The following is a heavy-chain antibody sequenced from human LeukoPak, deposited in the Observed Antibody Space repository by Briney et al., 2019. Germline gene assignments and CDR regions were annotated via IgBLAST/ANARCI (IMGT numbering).Heavy chain of an antibody. CDR2: IRIKANNYAT. Sequence: GGSLKLSCAASGFTFSGSAIHWVRQAPGGGLEWVGRIRIKANNYATAYAASLKGRFTISRDDSKDTAYLQMNSLETEDTAVYYCSSAYCSTTSCYMGYWGQGTLVTVSS. D-gene: IGHD2-2*02. CDR3: SSAYCSTTSCYMGY. CDR1: GFTFSGSA. V-gene: IGHV3-73*01. J-gene: IGHJ4*02.